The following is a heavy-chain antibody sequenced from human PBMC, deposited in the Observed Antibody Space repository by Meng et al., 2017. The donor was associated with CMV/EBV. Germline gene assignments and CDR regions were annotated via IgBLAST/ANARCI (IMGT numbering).Heavy chain of an antibody. CDR2: ISYDGSNK. CDR3: ARDRRGYSYGYYYYGMDV. CDR1: GFTFSSYA. V-gene: IGHV3-30-3*01. J-gene: IGHJ6*02. D-gene: IGHD5-18*01. Sequence: GESLKISCAASGFTFSSYAMHWVRQAPGKGLEWVAVISYDGSNKYYADSVKGRFTISRDNSKNTLNLQMNSLRAEDTAVYYCARDRRGYSYGYYYYGMDVWGQGTTVTVSS.